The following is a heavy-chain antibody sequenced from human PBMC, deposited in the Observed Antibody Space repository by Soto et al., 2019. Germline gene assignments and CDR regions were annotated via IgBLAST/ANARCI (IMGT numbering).Heavy chain of an antibody. CDR2: IYYSGST. J-gene: IGHJ4*02. V-gene: IGHV4-39*01. Sequence: SETLSLTCTVSGGSISSSSYYWGWIRQPPGKGLEWIGSIYYSGSTYYNPSLKSRVTISVDTSNNQFSLKLSSVTAADTAVYYCARTRYEYSSSSPLDYWGQGTLVTVSS. CDR1: GGSISSSSYY. CDR3: ARTRYEYSSSSPLDY. D-gene: IGHD6-6*01.